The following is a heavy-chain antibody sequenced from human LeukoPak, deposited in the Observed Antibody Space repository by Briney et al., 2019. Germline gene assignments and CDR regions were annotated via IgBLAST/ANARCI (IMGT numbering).Heavy chain of an antibody. Sequence: GGSLRLSCAASGFSLTNYFMSWVRRAPGKGLEWVSVIYSGGDTFHADSVKGRFILSRDISKNTLYLQMNSLRDDDTAVYYCTRDPDGWGQGTLVTVSS. V-gene: IGHV3-66*01. CDR2: IYSGGDT. J-gene: IGHJ4*02. CDR1: GFSLTNYF. CDR3: TRDPDG.